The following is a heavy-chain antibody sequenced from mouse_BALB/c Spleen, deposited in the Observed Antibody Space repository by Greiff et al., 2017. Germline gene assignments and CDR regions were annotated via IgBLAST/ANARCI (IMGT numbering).Heavy chain of an antibody. V-gene: IGHV5-9-4*01. CDR3: ARGIITTAPRRYFDV. Sequence: EVKLMESGGGLVKPGGSLKLSCAASGFTFSSYAMSWVRQSPEKRLEWVAEISSGGSYTYYPDTVTGRFTISRDNAKNTLYLEMSSLRSEDTAMYYCARGIITTAPRRYFDVWGAGTTVTVSS. D-gene: IGHD1-1*01. CDR1: GFTFSSYA. CDR2: ISSGGSYT. J-gene: IGHJ1*01.